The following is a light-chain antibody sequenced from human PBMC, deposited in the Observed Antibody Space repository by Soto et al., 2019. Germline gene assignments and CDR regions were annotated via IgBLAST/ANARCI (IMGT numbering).Light chain of an antibody. V-gene: IGLV2-14*01. CDR3: SSFTTYNTLV. J-gene: IGLJ1*01. CDR1: NSDVGAYNF. Sequence: QSALTEPASVSGSPGQSIAISCTATNSDVGAYNFVSWYQQYPAKAPKLIIHEVNNRPSGVSDRFSGSKSGNTASLTISGLQADDEADYYCSSFTTYNTLVFGTRTKLTVL. CDR2: EVN.